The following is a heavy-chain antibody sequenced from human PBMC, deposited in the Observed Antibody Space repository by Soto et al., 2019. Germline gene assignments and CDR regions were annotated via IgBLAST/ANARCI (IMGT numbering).Heavy chain of an antibody. Sequence: EVQLVESGGGLVKPGGSLRLSCAASGFTFSSYSMNWVRQAPGKGLEWVSSISSSSSYIYYADSVKGRFTISRDNAKNSLYLQINSLRAEDTAVYYCARDYGDYERAFDIWGQGTMVTVSS. CDR1: GFTFSSYS. V-gene: IGHV3-21*01. D-gene: IGHD4-17*01. CDR3: ARDYGDYERAFDI. CDR2: ISSSSSYI. J-gene: IGHJ3*02.